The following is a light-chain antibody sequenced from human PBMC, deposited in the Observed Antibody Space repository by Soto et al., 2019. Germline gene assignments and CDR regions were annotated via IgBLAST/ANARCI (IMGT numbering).Light chain of an antibody. V-gene: IGKV1-5*03. CDR1: QTISSW. CDR2: KAS. Sequence: DIQMTQSPSTLSGSVGDRVTITCRASQTISSWLAWYQQKPGKAPKLLIYKASTLKSGVPSRFSGSGSGKEFTLTISSLKPDDFATYYCQHYNSYSEALGQGPKVDTK. CDR3: QHYNSYSEA. J-gene: IGKJ1*01.